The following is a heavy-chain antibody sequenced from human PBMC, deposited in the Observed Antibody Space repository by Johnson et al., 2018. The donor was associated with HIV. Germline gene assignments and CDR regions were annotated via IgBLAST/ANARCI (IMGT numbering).Heavy chain of an antibody. CDR3: AFESGSYFRHAFDV. V-gene: IGHV3-66*01. CDR1: GFSVSNNY. J-gene: IGHJ3*01. D-gene: IGHD1-26*01. CDR2: LYSGGHT. Sequence: VQLVESGGGLVQSGGSLRLSCGASGFSVSNNYMNWVRQAPGKGLEWVSVLYSGGHTYYADSVRGRFTISRDNSKNTLYLQMNSLRSEDTAVYSCAFESGSYFRHAFDVWGQGTMVTVSS.